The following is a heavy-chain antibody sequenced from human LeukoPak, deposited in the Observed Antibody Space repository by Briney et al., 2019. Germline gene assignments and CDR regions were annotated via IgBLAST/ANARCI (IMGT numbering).Heavy chain of an antibody. D-gene: IGHD6-13*01. CDR2: ISAYNGNT. Sequence: GASVKVSCKASGYTFTSYGISWVRQAPGQGLEWMGWISAYNGNTNYAQKLQGRVTMTTDTSTSTAYMELRSLRSDDTAVYYCARDEGIAAAGTWLACWGQGTLVTVSS. J-gene: IGHJ5*01. V-gene: IGHV1-18*01. CDR1: GYTFTSYG. CDR3: ARDEGIAAAGTWLAC.